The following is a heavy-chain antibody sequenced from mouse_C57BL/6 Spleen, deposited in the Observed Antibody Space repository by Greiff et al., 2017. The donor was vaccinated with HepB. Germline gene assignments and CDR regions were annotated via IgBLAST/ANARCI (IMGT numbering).Heavy chain of an antibody. D-gene: IGHD3-3*01. V-gene: IGHV1-82*01. CDR1: GYAFSSSW. J-gene: IGHJ2*01. CDR2: IYPGDGDT. CDR3: AREGGPREDYFDY. Sequence: VQLQQSGPELVKPGASVKISCKASGYAFSSSWMNWVKQRPGKGLEWIGRIYPGDGDTNYNGKFKGKATLTADKSSSTAYMQLSSLTSEDSAVYFCAREGGPREDYFDYWGQGTTLTVSS.